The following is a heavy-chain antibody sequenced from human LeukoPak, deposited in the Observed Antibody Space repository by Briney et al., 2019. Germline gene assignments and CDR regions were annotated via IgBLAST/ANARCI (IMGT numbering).Heavy chain of an antibody. CDR2: IIPIFGTA. CDR3: ANYYYDSSGYFQYFDY. D-gene: IGHD3-22*01. J-gene: IGHJ4*02. Sequence: SVKVSCKTSGGTFSSYAISWVRQAPGQGLEWMGGIIPIFGTANYTQKFQGRVTITADESTSTAYMELSSLRSEDTAVYYCANYYYDSSGYFQYFDYWGQGTLVTVSS. CDR1: GGTFSSYA. V-gene: IGHV1-69*13.